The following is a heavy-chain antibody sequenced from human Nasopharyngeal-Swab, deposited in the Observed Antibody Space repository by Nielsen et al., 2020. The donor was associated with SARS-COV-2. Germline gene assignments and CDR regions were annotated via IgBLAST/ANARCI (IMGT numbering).Heavy chain of an antibody. CDR2: ISVHNGRT. D-gene: IGHD2/OR15-2a*01. V-gene: IGHV1-18*01. J-gene: IGHJ3*01. Sequence: ASVKVSCKTSGYIFTGYGLSWVRQAPGQGLEWTGWISVHNGRTNYAQKFQDRVTVTADTSTFTAYMELRSLRSDDTAVYYCARDSLLYCNSLTCSGVEGFDLWGQGTMVIVSS. CDR1: GYIFTGYG. CDR3: ARDSLLYCNSLTCSGVEGFDL.